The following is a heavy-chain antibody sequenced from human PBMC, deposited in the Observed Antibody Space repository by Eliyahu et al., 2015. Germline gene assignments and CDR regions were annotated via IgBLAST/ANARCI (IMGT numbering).Heavy chain of an antibody. D-gene: IGHD6-19*01. CDR1: GFSLSTSGVG. CDR2: IYWDDDK. Sequence: QITLKESGPTLVKPTQTLTLTCTFSGFSLSTSGVGVGWIRQPPGKALEWLALIYWDDDKRYSPSLKSRLTITKDTSKNQVVLTMTNMDPVDTATYYCAHTLRIAVEEYYFDYWGQGTLVTVSS. CDR3: AHTLRIAVEEYYFDY. V-gene: IGHV2-5*02. J-gene: IGHJ4*02.